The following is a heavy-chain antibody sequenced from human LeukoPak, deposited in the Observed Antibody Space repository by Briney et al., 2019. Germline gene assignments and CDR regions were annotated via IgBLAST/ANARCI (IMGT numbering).Heavy chain of an antibody. CDR3: ARVSMSGSPHHPDY. CDR2: TRNKANSYTI. J-gene: IGHJ4*02. CDR1: GFTFSDHY. Sequence: GGSLRLSCAASGFTFSDHYMDWVRQAPGKGLEWVGRTRNKANSYTIEYAASVKGRFTISRDDSKNSVYLQINSLKTEDTAVYYCARVSMSGSPHHPDYWGQGTLVTVSS. D-gene: IGHD3-22*01. V-gene: IGHV3-72*01.